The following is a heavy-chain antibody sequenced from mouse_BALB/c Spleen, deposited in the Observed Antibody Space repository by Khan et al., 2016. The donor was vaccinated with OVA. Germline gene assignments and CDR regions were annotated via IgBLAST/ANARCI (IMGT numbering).Heavy chain of an antibody. D-gene: IGHD1-1*02. V-gene: IGHV5-12-2*01. J-gene: IGHJ2*01. CDR3: VRQANGGVFDY. CDR1: GFTFSSYI. Sequence: EVELVESGGGLVQPGGSLKLSCAASGFTFSSYIMSWVRQTPEKRLEWVAYISNGGGSTYYPDTVKGRFTISRDNAKKILYLQMSSLESEDTAMYYCVRQANGGVFDYWGQGTTLTVSS. CDR2: ISNGGGST.